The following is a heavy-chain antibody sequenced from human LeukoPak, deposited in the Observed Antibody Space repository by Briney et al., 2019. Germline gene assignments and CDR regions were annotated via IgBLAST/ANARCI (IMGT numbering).Heavy chain of an antibody. D-gene: IGHD3-3*01. V-gene: IGHV4-28*03. J-gene: IGHJ4*02. Sequence: SDTLSLTCAVSGYSISSSNWWGWIRQPPGKGLEWIGYIYYSGSTYYNPSLKSRVTMSVDTSKNQFSLKLSSVTAVDTAVYYCARGRRDFWSGLEFDYWGQGTLVTVSS. CDR3: ARGRRDFWSGLEFDY. CDR2: IYYSGST. CDR1: GYSISSSNW.